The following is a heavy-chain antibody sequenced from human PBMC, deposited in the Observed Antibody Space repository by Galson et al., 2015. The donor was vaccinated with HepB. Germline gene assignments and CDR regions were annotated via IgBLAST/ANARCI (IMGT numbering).Heavy chain of an antibody. CDR2: VNHRGIT. D-gene: IGHD3-22*01. CDR1: GGSFNDHY. V-gene: IGHV4-34*01. CDR3: VGGPSYNIGSYYYRGFDS. Sequence: ETLSLTCGVSGGSFNDHYWSWIRQSPGGGLVWIGEVNHRGITNYNPSFKGRVTLSVEAAKAHFSLTLHSVTAADSSVYFCVGGPSYNIGSYYYRGFDSWGRGILVTVS. J-gene: IGHJ5*01.